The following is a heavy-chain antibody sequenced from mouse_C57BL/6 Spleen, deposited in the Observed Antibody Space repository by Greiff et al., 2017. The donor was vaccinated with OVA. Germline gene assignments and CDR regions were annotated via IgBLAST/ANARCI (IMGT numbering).Heavy chain of an antibody. Sequence: QVQLQQPGAELVRPGSSVKLSCKASGYTFTSYWMDWVKQRPGQGLEWIGNIYPSDSGTNYNEKFKGKATLTVDKSSSTAYMQLSSLTSEVYAVEKSARKGYSNSGFAYWGQGTLVTVAA. CDR1: GYTFTSYW. J-gene: IGHJ3*01. V-gene: IGHV1-61*01. CDR2: IYPSDSGT. D-gene: IGHD2-5*01. CDR3: ARKGYSNSGFAY.